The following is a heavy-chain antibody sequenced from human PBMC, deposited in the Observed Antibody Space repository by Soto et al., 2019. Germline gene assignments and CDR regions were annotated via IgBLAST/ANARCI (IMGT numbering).Heavy chain of an antibody. V-gene: IGHV1-69*01. CDR2: IIPIFGTE. D-gene: IGHD4-17*01. CDR1: GGTFSSYA. J-gene: IGHJ3*02. Sequence: QVQLVQSGAEVKKPGSSVKVSCKASGGTFSSYAISWVRQAPGPGREWMGGIIPIFGTENYAQKFQGRVTITADESTSTAYMELGSLRSEDTAVYYCARGNGDYKGNAFDIWGQGTMVTVSS. CDR3: ARGNGDYKGNAFDI.